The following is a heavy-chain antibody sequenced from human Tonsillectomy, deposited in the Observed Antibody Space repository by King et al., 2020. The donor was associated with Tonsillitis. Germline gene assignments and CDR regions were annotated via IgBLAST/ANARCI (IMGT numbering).Heavy chain of an antibody. Sequence: VQLVESGGGLVQPGGSLRLSCAASGFTFSSYAMSWVRQAPGKGLEWVLAISGSGGSTYNADSVKGRFTISRDNSKNTLYLQMNSLRAEDTAVYYCARDRARDYYGSGTQGWFDPWGQGTLVTVSS. J-gene: IGHJ5*02. CDR3: ARDRARDYYGSGTQGWFDP. CDR1: GFTFSSYA. CDR2: ISGSGGST. D-gene: IGHD3-10*01. V-gene: IGHV3-23*04.